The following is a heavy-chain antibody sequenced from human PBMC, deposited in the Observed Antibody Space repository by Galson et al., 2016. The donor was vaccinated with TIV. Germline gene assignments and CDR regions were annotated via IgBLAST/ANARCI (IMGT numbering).Heavy chain of an antibody. CDR2: ISFNSGSI. Sequence: SLRLSCAASGFIFRDYAMHWVRQAPGEGLEWVSGISFNSGSIAYADSVKGRFTISRDNAKNSLYLQMNSLGTEDTALYYCAKTTSSYDIHGYYFHYWGQGTLVTVSS. V-gene: IGHV3-9*01. D-gene: IGHD3-22*01. CDR3: AKTTSSYDIHGYYFHY. J-gene: IGHJ4*02. CDR1: GFIFRDYA.